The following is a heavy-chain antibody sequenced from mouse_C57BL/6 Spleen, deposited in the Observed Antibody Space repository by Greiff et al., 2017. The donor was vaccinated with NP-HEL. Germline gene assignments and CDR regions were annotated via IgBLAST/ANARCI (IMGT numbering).Heavy chain of an antibody. CDR1: GFTFSDYY. CDR3: ARQDGYQTPFAY. J-gene: IGHJ3*01. CDR2: ISNGGGST. V-gene: IGHV5-12*01. Sequence: EVKLVESGGGLVQPGGSLKLSCAASGFTFSDYYMYWVRQTPEKRLEWVAYISNGGGSTYYPDTVKGRFTISRDNAKNTLYLQMSRLKSEDTAMYYCARQDGYQTPFAYWGQGTLVTVSA. D-gene: IGHD2-3*01.